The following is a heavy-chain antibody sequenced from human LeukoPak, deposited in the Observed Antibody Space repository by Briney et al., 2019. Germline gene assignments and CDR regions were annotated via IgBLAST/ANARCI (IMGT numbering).Heavy chain of an antibody. CDR2: INPTSGGT. CDR1: GYTFTGYY. CDR3: ARGSGWADFDY. D-gene: IGHD6-19*01. J-gene: IGHJ4*02. V-gene: IGHV1-2*06. Sequence: ASVKVSCKDSGYTFTGYYMHWVRQAPRQGLEWMARINPTSGGTNYAQKFQGRVTRTRDASISTAYMELSRLRSDDTAVYYCARGSGWADFDYWGQGTLVTVSS.